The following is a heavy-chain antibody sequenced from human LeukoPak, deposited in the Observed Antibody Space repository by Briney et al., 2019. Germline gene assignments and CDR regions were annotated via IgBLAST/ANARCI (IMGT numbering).Heavy chain of an antibody. CDR1: GGSISSARYY. J-gene: IGHJ6*03. V-gene: IGHV4-61*02. CDR2: IYTSGST. Sequence: SETLSLTCTVSGGSISSARYYWSWIRQPAGKGLEWIGRIYTSGSTNYNPSLKSRVTISVDTSKNQFSLKLTSVTAADTAVYYCARGGGSPAVGYYYYYYMDVWGKGTTVTVSS. CDR3: ARGGGSPAVGYYYYYYMDV. D-gene: IGHD1-26*01.